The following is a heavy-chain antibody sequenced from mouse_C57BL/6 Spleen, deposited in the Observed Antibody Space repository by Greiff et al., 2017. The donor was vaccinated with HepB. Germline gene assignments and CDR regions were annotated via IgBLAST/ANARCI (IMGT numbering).Heavy chain of an antibody. CDR2: IDPETGGT. CDR3: TRGYDYDGAWFAY. D-gene: IGHD2-4*01. Sequence: QVQLKESGAELVRPGASVTLSCKASGYTFTDYEMHWVKQTPVHGLEWIGAIDPETGGTAYNQKFKGKAILTADKSSSTAYMELRSLTSEDSAVYYCTRGYDYDGAWFAYWGQGTLVTVSA. CDR1: GYTFTDYE. J-gene: IGHJ3*01. V-gene: IGHV1-15*01.